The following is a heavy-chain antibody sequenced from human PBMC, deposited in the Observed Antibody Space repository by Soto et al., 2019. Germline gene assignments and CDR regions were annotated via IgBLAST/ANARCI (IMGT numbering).Heavy chain of an antibody. D-gene: IGHD2-8*01. CDR1: GTSISRYY. Sequence: PSETLSLTCNVSGTSISRYYLSWIRQPPGKGLEWIANIHNSGTTNYNPSLASRVALSVDTSKNQFSLKMTSVTAADRAMYFCARYNSYAIDYSGLGTLVTVSS. CDR3: ARYNSYAIDY. J-gene: IGHJ4*02. V-gene: IGHV4-59*01. CDR2: IHNSGTT.